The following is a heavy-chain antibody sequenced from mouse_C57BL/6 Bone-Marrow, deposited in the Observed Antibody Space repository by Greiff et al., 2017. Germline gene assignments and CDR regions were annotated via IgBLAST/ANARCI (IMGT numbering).Heavy chain of an antibody. J-gene: IGHJ3*01. V-gene: IGHV1-50*01. CDR3: ARSGDGYSAWFAY. Sequence: QVQLQQPGAELVKPGASVKLSCKASGYTFTSYWMQWVKQRPGQGLEWIGEIDPSDSYTNYNQKFKGKATLTVDTSSSTAYMQLSSLTSEDSAVYYCARSGDGYSAWFAYWGQGTLVTVSA. CDR2: IDPSDSYT. CDR1: GYTFTSYW. D-gene: IGHD2-3*01.